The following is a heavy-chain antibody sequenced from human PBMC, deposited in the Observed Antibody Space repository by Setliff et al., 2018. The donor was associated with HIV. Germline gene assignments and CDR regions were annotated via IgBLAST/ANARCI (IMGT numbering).Heavy chain of an antibody. CDR1: GGTFSSYA. V-gene: IGHV1-69*10. CDR3: ARVRYCSGGSCYGGEYWFDP. Sequence: ASVKVSCKASGGTFSSYAISWVRQAPGQGLEWMGGIIPILGITNYAQKFQGRVTITADQSMSTAYMELSSLRSEDTAVYYCARVRYCSGGSCYGGEYWFDPWGQGTLVTVSS. CDR2: IIPILGIT. D-gene: IGHD2-15*01. J-gene: IGHJ5*02.